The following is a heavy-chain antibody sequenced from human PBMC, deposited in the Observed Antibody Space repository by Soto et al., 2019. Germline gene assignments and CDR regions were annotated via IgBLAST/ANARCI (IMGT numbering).Heavy chain of an antibody. CDR2: IDPGDSET. Sequence: EVQLVQSGAEVKKRGESLKISCKGSGYNFNTNWIPWVRQMPGKGLEWMGLIDPGDSETRFSPSFRGQVTISADKAISTAYLQWSSLKASDTAMYFCARGREGGYDILDHWGQGTLVTVSS. D-gene: IGHD3-9*01. J-gene: IGHJ4*02. CDR3: ARGREGGYDILDH. CDR1: GYNFNTNW. V-gene: IGHV5-51*03.